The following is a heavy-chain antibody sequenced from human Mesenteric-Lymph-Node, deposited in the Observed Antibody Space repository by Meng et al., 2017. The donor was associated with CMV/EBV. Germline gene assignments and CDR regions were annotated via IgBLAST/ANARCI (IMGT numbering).Heavy chain of an antibody. V-gene: IGHV4-4*02. CDR2: IYHSGST. CDR3: ATWRPRAGVDY. D-gene: IGHD3-3*01. CDR1: GGSISSSNW. J-gene: IGHJ4*02. Sequence: TCAGSGGSISSSNWWSWVRQPPGKGLEWIGEIYHSGSTNYNLSLKSRVTISVDKSKNQFSLKLNSVTAADTAVYYCATWRPRAGVDYWGQGTLVTVSS.